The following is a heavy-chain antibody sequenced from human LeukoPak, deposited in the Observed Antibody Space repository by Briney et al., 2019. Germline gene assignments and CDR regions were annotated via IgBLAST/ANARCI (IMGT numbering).Heavy chain of an antibody. V-gene: IGHV4-39*01. J-gene: IGHJ4*02. Sequence: KSSETLSLTCTVSGGSISSSSYYWGWMRQPPGKGLEWIGSIYYSGSTYYNPPLKSRVTISVDTSKNQFSLTLSSVTAADTAVYYCASYNSGTALFDYWGQGTLVTVSS. CDR3: ASYNSGTALFDY. CDR2: IYYSGST. CDR1: GGSISSSSYY. D-gene: IGHD1-26*01.